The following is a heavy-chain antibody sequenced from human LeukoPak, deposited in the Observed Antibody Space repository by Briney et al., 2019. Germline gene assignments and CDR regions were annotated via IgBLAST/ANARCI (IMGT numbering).Heavy chain of an antibody. CDR1: GGSFSGYY. V-gene: IGHV4-34*01. J-gene: IGHJ5*02. Sequence: PSETLSLTCAVYGGSFSGYYWSWIRQPPGKGLEWIGEINHSGSTNYNPYLKSRVTISVDTSKNQFSLKLSSVTAADTAVYYCARGRYDFWSGYQTRGWFDPWGQGTLVTVSS. CDR3: ARGRYDFWSGYQTRGWFDP. CDR2: INHSGST. D-gene: IGHD3-3*01.